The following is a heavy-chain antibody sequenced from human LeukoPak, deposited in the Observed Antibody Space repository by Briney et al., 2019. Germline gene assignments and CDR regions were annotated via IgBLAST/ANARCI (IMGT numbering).Heavy chain of an antibody. CDR3: ASDHSGWLGLGY. D-gene: IGHD6-19*01. J-gene: IGHJ4*02. Sequence: SETLSLTCTVSNVSISSGSHYWNWIRQPAGKGLERIGRIYAGGRSNYNPSLRSRVTISVDTSKNQFSLRLSSVTATDTGVYYCASDHSGWLGLGYWGQGTLVSASS. CDR2: IYAGGRS. CDR1: NVSISSGSHY. V-gene: IGHV4-61*02.